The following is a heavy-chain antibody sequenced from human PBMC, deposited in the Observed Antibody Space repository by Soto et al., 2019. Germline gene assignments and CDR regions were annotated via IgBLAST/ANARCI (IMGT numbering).Heavy chain of an antibody. Sequence: ASETLSLTCAVYGGSFSGYYWSWIRQPPGKGLEWIGEINHSGSTNYNPSLKSRVTISVDTSKNQFSLKLSSVTAADTAVYYCARYSSHSPTRWFDPWGQGTLVTVSS. CDR3: ARYSSHSPTRWFDP. CDR2: INHSGST. J-gene: IGHJ5*02. D-gene: IGHD6-13*01. V-gene: IGHV4-34*01. CDR1: GGSFSGYY.